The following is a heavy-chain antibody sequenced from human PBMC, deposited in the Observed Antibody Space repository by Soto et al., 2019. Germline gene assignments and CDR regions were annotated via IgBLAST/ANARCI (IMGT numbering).Heavy chain of an antibody. Sequence: GGSLRLSCAASGFTFSSYAMSWVRQAPGKGLQWVSTISGSGGGTYYADSVKGRFTISRDNSKTTLYLQMNSLRAEDTAVYYCATIGYCSGASCYGIHYFDDWGQGALVTVSS. CDR2: ISGSGGGT. J-gene: IGHJ4*02. CDR1: GFTFSSYA. CDR3: ATIGYCSGASCYGIHYFDD. V-gene: IGHV3-23*01. D-gene: IGHD2-15*01.